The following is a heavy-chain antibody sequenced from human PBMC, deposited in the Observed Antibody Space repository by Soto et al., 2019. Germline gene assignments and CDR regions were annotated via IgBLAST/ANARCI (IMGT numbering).Heavy chain of an antibody. Sequence: PGGSLRLSCAASGFTFSSYAMSWVRQAPGKGLEWVSAISGSGGSTYYADSVKGRFTISRDNSKNTLYLQMNSLRAEDTAVYYCAKDHPHYYDSSGYYRYWRQGTLVTVSS. J-gene: IGHJ4*02. D-gene: IGHD3-22*01. CDR2: ISGSGGST. CDR3: AKDHPHYYDSSGYYRY. CDR1: GFTFSSYA. V-gene: IGHV3-23*01.